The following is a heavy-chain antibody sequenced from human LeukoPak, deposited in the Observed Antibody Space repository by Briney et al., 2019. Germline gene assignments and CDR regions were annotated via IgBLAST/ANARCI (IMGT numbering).Heavy chain of an antibody. V-gene: IGHV3-23*01. D-gene: IGHD6-13*01. CDR3: ALRGRSTWYYDY. J-gene: IGHJ4*02. CDR2: ITSGGDST. CDR1: GFTFSSYG. Sequence: GGSLRLSCAASGFTFSSYGMHWVRQAPGKGLEWVSAITSGGDSTSYADSVKGRFTISRDNSKNTLYLQMNSLRDEDTAIYYCALRGRSTWYYDYWGQGTLVTVSS.